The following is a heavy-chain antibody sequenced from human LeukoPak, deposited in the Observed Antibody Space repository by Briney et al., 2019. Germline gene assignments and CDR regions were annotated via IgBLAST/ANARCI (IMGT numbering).Heavy chain of an antibody. CDR2: ISSGSSAI. CDR3: ARGHTAVTRHFDF. V-gene: IGHV3-21*01. CDR1: GFTFTTYS. Sequence: SGGSLRLSCAASGFTFTTYSMTWVRQAPGKGLEWVSIISSGSSAIFSADALEGRFTISRDDAKNLLYLDMNSLRAEDTAVYYCARGHTAVTRHFDFWGQGTLVTVSS. D-gene: IGHD4-17*01. J-gene: IGHJ4*02.